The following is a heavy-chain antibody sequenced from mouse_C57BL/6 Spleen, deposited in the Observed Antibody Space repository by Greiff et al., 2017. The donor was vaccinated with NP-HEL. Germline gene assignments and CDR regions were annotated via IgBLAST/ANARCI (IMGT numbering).Heavy chain of an antibody. CDR1: GYTFTSYW. CDR2: IDPSDSYT. J-gene: IGHJ3*01. Sequence: QVQLQQSGAELVMPGASVKLSCKASGYTFTSYWMHWVKQRPGQGLEWIGEIDPSDSYTNYNQKFKGKSTLTVDKSSSTAYMQLSSLTSEDSAVYYCAYYSNYVFAYWGQGTLVTVSA. CDR3: AYYSNYVFAY. D-gene: IGHD2-5*01. V-gene: IGHV1-69*01.